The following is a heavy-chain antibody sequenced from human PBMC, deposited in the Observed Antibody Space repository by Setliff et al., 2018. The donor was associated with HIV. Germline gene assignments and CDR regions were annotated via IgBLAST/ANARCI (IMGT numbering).Heavy chain of an antibody. CDR3: ARHTVFVRYFDH. V-gene: IGHV4-59*11. J-gene: IGHJ4*02. D-gene: IGHD2-2*02. CDR1: AASIRSHY. Sequence: LSLTCTVSAASIRSHYWSWIRQSPGKGLEWIGNFYYTGSTDYNPSFKSRVTISLDKSNNQISLNLSSATAADTAVYYCARHTVFVRYFDHWGQGMLVTSP. CDR2: FYYTGST.